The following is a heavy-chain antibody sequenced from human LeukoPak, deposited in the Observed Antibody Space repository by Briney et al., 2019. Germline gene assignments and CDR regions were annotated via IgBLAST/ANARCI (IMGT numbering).Heavy chain of an antibody. J-gene: IGHJ4*02. V-gene: IGHV4-59*01. CDR1: GGSISSYY. D-gene: IGHD3-10*01. CDR3: VGDYGSGSYRFDF. CDR2: IYYSGST. Sequence: SETLSLTCTVSGGSISSYYWSWIRQPPGKGLEWIGYIYYSGSTNYNPSLKSRVTISVDTSKNQFSLKLSSVTAADTAVYYCVGDYGSGSYRFDFWGQGTLVTVSS.